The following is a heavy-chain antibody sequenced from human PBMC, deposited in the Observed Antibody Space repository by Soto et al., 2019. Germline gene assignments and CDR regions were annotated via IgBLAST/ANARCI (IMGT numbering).Heavy chain of an antibody. Sequence: QVQLVQSGAEVKKPGASVKVSCKASGYTFTSYDINWVRQPTGQGLEWMGWMDPNSGNTGYAQKSQGRVNMTRITPIRTAYMELSSLKSEDSAVYYCARETVSWFDTWGQGTLVTVSS. CDR3: ARETVSWFDT. V-gene: IGHV1-8*01. D-gene: IGHD3-16*01. J-gene: IGHJ5*02. CDR2: MDPNSGNT. CDR1: GYTFTSYD.